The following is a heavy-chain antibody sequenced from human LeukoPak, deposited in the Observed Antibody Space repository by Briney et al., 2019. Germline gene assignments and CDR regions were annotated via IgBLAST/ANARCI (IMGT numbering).Heavy chain of an antibody. Sequence: GGSLRLSCAASGITFSSYAMSWVRQAPGKGLEWVSAISGSGGSTYYADSVKGRFTISRDNSKNTLYLQMNSLRAEDTAVYYCAKDCSPYSSSWYGYYYYGMDVWGQGTTVTVSS. J-gene: IGHJ6*02. V-gene: IGHV3-23*01. CDR1: GITFSSYA. CDR3: AKDCSPYSSSWYGYYYYGMDV. D-gene: IGHD6-13*01. CDR2: ISGSGGST.